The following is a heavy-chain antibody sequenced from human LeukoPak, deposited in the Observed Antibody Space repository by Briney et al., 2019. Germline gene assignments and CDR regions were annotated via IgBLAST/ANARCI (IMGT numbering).Heavy chain of an antibody. Sequence: SQALSLTCAISGDSVSSNGAAWDWIRQSPSRGLEWLGRTYYRSQQWYSDYAPSVKGRITINADTSQNQFSLHLNSVTPEDTAVYYCGRETDFGVVTNWGQGTLVTVSS. CDR3: GRETDFGVVTN. J-gene: IGHJ4*02. CDR2: TYYRSQQWYS. CDR1: GDSVSSNGAA. V-gene: IGHV6-1*01. D-gene: IGHD3-3*01.